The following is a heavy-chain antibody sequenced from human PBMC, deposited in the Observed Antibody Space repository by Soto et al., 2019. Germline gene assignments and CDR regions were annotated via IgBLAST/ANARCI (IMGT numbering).Heavy chain of an antibody. CDR2: IYPRDSDI. D-gene: IGHD3-10*01. CDR1: GYNFNTYW. Sequence: EVQLVQSGSEVKKPGESLKISCLGSGYNFNTYWIAWVRQMPGKGLEWVGIIYPRDSDIRYSPTFQGRVTISVDKAQNTASLQWSSLQPSDSGLYFCARRLSGTLNYLDPWGQGTLVTVSS. V-gene: IGHV5-51*03. J-gene: IGHJ5*02. CDR3: ARRLSGTLNYLDP.